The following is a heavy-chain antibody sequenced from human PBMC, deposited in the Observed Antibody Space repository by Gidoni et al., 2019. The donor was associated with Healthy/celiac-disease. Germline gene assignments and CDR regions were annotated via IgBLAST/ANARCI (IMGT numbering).Heavy chain of an antibody. CDR1: GFTFSSSA. V-gene: IGHV3-23*01. D-gene: IGHD3-3*01. CDR2: ISGSGGST. Sequence: EVQLLESGGGLVQPGGSLRLSCAASGFTFSSSAMSWVRQAPGKGLEWVSAISGSGGSTYYADSVKGRFTISRDNSKNTLYLQMNSLRAEDTAVYYCAKDGQPAFTIFVPNWFDPWGQGTLVTVSS. J-gene: IGHJ5*02. CDR3: AKDGQPAFTIFVPNWFDP.